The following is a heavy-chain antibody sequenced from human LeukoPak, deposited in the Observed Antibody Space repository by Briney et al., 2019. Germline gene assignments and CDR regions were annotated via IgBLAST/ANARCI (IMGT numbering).Heavy chain of an antibody. J-gene: IGHJ4*02. Sequence: PSETLYLTCTVSGGSISSYYWSWIRQPPGKGLEWIGYIYYSGSTNYNPSLKSRVTISVDTSKNQFSLKLSSVTAADTAVYYCARVSGRYCSGGSCDGEDYWGQGTLVTVSS. CDR3: ARVSGRYCSGGSCDGEDY. CDR1: GGSISSYY. CDR2: IYYSGST. D-gene: IGHD2-15*01. V-gene: IGHV4-59*12.